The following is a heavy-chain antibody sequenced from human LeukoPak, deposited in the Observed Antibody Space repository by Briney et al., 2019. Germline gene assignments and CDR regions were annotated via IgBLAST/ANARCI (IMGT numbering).Heavy chain of an antibody. CDR2: IRSTANGYAT. CDR3: TRVWLQYFDY. V-gene: IGHV3-73*01. D-gene: IGHD5-24*01. Sequence: GGSLRLSCAASGFTFSGSALHWVRQASGKGLEWVGRIRSTANGYATAYAASVKGRFTISRDDSKRIAYLQMNSLKTDDTAVYYCTRVWLQYFDYWGQGTLITVSS. J-gene: IGHJ4*02. CDR1: GFTFSGSA.